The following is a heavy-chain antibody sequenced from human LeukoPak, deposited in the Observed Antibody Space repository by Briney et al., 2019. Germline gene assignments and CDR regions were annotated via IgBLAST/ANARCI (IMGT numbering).Heavy chain of an antibody. D-gene: IGHD5-12*01. CDR2: IHYTGST. Sequence: SETLSLTCTVSGGSISTYCWSWIRQPPGKGLEWIGYIHYTGSTSYNPSLKSRVTTSVDTSKNRLSLELTSVTAADTAVYYCAREYSAFDYWGQGILVIVSS. CDR1: GGSISTYC. J-gene: IGHJ4*02. V-gene: IGHV4-59*01. CDR3: AREYSAFDY.